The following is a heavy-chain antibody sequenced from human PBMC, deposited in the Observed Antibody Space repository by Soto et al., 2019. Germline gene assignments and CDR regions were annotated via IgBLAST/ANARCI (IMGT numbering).Heavy chain of an antibody. V-gene: IGHV1-18*01. CDR1: GYTFTSYG. J-gene: IGHJ1*01. Sequence: QVQLVQSGAEVKKPGASVKVSCKASGYTFTSYGISWVRQAPGQGLEWMGWISAYNGNTNYAQKHQGRVTMTTDTSTIKAYMGLRSLRSDDTAVYYCARGWGSSGPLPYGYFQHWGQGTLVTVSS. CDR3: ARGWGSSGPLPYGYFQH. CDR2: ISAYNGNT. D-gene: IGHD3-22*01.